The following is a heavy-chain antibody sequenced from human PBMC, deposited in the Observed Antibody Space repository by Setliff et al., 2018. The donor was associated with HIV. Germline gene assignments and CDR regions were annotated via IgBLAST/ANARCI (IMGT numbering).Heavy chain of an antibody. CDR3: ARQSDTYSSGYCFDY. D-gene: IGHD3-22*01. Sequence: PSETLSLTCTVSGGSVTSYYWSWIRQPAGKRLEWIGRISISGDTNYNPSLKSRATMSLDTSKNQFSLKLNAVTAADTAMYYCARQSDTYSSGYCFDYWGQGTLVTVSS. CDR1: GGSVTSYY. J-gene: IGHJ4*02. CDR2: ISISGDT. V-gene: IGHV4-4*07.